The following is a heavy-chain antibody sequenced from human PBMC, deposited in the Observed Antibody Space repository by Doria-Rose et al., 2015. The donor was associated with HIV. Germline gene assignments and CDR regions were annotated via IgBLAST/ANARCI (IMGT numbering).Heavy chain of an antibody. D-gene: IGHD6-13*01. CDR2: IFSDDER. CDR1: GVSLSSPGMG. CDR3: ARIKSSRWYHKYYFDF. V-gene: IGHV2-26*01. J-gene: IGHJ4*02. Sequence: QITLKESGPVLVKPTETLTLTCTVSGVSLSSPGMGVSWIRQPPGKALEWLANIFSDDERSDKTSLKSRLTSSRGTSKSQVVLTMTDMDPVDTATYYCARIKSSRWYHKYYFDFWGQGTLVIVSA.